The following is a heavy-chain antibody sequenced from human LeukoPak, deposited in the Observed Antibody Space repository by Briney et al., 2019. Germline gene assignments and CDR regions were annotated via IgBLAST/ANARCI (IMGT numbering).Heavy chain of an antibody. CDR3: ARDGLRTYYYDSSGYYSGWFDP. CDR1: GFTFSSYG. V-gene: IGHV3-21*01. Sequence: GGSLRLSCAASGFTFSSYGMNWVRQAPGKGLEWVSSISSSSSYIYYADSVKGRFTISRDNAKNSLYLQMNSLRAEDTAVYYCARDGLRTYYYDSSGYYSGWFDPWGQGTLVTVSS. D-gene: IGHD3-22*01. J-gene: IGHJ5*02. CDR2: ISSSSSYI.